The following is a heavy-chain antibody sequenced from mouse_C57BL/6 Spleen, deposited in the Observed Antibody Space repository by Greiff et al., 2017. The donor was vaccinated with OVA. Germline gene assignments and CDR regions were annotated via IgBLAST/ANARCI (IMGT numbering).Heavy chain of an antibody. Sequence: EVQLQESVAELVRPGASVKLSCTASGFNIKNTYMHWVKQRPEQGLEWIGRIDPANGNTKYAPKFQGKATITADTSSNTAYLQLSSLTSEDTAIYYCASDYGSSYGAMDYWGQGTSVTVSS. J-gene: IGHJ4*01. CDR3: ASDYGSSYGAMDY. V-gene: IGHV14-3*01. CDR2: IDPANGNT. CDR1: GFNIKNTY. D-gene: IGHD1-1*01.